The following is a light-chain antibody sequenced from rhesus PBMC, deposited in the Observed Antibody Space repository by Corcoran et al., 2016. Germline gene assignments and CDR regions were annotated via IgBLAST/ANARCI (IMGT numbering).Light chain of an antibody. J-gene: IGKJ1*01. V-gene: IGKV1S14*01. CDR3: PQHDSYPRT. CDR2: YAS. Sequence: DIQMTQSPSSLSASVGDTVTITCRASQGISNYLAWYQQIPGTAPKPLIFYASTLESGVPSRFSGSGSGTDFALPISSLQPEDFAPSYCPQHDSYPRTFGQGTKVAIK. CDR1: QGISNY.